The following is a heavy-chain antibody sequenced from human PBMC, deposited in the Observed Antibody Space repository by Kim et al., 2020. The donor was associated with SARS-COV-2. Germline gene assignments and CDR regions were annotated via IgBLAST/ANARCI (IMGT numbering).Heavy chain of an antibody. V-gene: IGHV3-23*03. CDR3: AKDSGGGYYYYYGMDV. D-gene: IGHD3-10*01. J-gene: IGHJ6*02. Sequence: AEPVKGRFTISRDDSKNTLYLQMNSLRAEDTAVYYCAKDSGGGYYYYYGMDVWGQGTTVTVSS.